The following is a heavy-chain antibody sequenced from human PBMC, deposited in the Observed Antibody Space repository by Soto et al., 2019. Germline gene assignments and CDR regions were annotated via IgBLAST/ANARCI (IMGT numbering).Heavy chain of an antibody. CDR3: ARESGALTVTRYNWFDP. CDR1: GFTFSSYG. V-gene: IGHV3-33*01. D-gene: IGHD4-4*01. J-gene: IGHJ5*02. CDR2: IWYDGSNK. Sequence: QVQLVESGGGVVQPGRSLRLSCAASGFTFSSYGMHWVRQAPGKGLDWVAVIWYDGSNKYYADSVKCRFTISRDNSKNTLYLQMNSLRAEDTAVYYCARESGALTVTRYNWFDPWGQGTLVTVSS.